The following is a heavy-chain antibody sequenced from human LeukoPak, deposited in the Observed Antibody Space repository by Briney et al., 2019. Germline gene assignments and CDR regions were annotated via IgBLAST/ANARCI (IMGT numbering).Heavy chain of an antibody. CDR1: GFTFSSYS. V-gene: IGHV3-21*04. J-gene: IGHJ6*03. D-gene: IGHD6-13*01. Sequence: GGSLRLSCAASGFTFSSYSVNWVRQAPGKGLEWVSSISSSSSYIYYADSVKGRFTISRDNAKNSLYLQMNSLRAEDTAVYYCAKDVGGIAAPGGYYYYYMDVWGKGTTVTVSS. CDR2: ISSSSSYI. CDR3: AKDVGGIAAPGGYYYYYMDV.